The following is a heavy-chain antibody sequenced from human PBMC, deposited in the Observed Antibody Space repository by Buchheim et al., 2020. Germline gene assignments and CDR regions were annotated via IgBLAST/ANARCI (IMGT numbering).Heavy chain of an antibody. D-gene: IGHD2-15*01. V-gene: IGHV3-23*01. J-gene: IGHJ4*02. CDR3: AKDSAYCSGGSCYLLVGY. Sequence: EVQLLESGGGLVQPGGSLRLSCAASGFTFSSYAMSWVRQAPGKGLEWVSTITGSGGSTYYTNSVKGRFTISRDNSKNTLYLQMNSLRAEDTAVYYCAKDSAYCSGGSCYLLVGYWGQGA. CDR2: ITGSGGST. CDR1: GFTFSSYA.